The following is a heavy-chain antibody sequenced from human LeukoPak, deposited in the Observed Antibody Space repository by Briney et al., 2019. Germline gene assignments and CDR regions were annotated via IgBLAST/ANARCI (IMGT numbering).Heavy chain of an antibody. V-gene: IGHV1-18*01. D-gene: IGHD6-13*01. CDR2: ISAYNGNT. J-gene: IGHJ4*02. CDR3: ARDRREYIAAAGPPDVDY. Sequence: GASVKVSCKASGYTFTSYGISWVRQAPGQGLEWMGWISAYNGNTNYAQKLQGRVTMTTDTSTSTAYMELRSLRSDDTAVYYCARDRREYIAAAGPPDVDYWGQGTLVTVSS. CDR1: GYTFTSYG.